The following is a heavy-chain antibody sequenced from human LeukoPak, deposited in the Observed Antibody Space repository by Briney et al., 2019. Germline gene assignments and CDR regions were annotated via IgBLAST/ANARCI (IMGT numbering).Heavy chain of an antibody. V-gene: IGHV3-66*01. CDR1: GFIVNSND. Sequence: QTGGSLRLSCTVSGFIVNSNDMNWVRQTPGKGLEWVSLIYISGITKYADSVQGRFTVSRDKSKNTLYLQMDSLRLEDTAVYYCAKRSPPYWGQGTLVTVS. CDR3: AKRSPPY. CDR2: IYISGIT. D-gene: IGHD3-10*01. J-gene: IGHJ4*02.